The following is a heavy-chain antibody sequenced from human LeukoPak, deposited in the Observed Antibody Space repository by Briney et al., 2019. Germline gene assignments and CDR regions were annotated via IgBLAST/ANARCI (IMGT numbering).Heavy chain of an antibody. CDR3: ARVVYGAIDAFDI. V-gene: IGHV1-2*02. D-gene: IGHD2/OR15-2a*01. Sequence: GASVKVSCKASGYTFTGYYMHWVRQAPGQGLEWMGWINPNSGGTNYAQKFQGRVTMTRDTSISTAYMEPSRLRSDDTAVYYCARVVYGAIDAFDIWGQGTMVTVSS. CDR1: GYTFTGYY. CDR2: INPNSGGT. J-gene: IGHJ3*02.